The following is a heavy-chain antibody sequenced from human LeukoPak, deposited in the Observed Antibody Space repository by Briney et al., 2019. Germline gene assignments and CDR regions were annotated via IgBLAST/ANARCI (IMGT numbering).Heavy chain of an antibody. D-gene: IGHD6-13*01. CDR3: AKDHIADFDY. Sequence: GGSLRLSCAASGFTFSSYGMHWVRQAPGKGLEWVAFIRYDGSNKYYTDSVKGRFTITRDNSKNTLYLQMNSLRAEATAVYYCAKDHIADFDYWGQGTLVTVSS. V-gene: IGHV3-30*02. J-gene: IGHJ4*02. CDR1: GFTFSSYG. CDR2: IRYDGSNK.